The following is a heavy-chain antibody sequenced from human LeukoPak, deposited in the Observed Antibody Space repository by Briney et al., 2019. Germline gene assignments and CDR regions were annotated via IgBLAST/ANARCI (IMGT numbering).Heavy chain of an antibody. J-gene: IGHJ4*02. CDR3: VRDYGGSSPFDY. V-gene: IGHV3-48*03. CDR1: GFTFSSYA. CDR2: ISSSGSII. D-gene: IGHD2-15*01. Sequence: GGSLRLSCAASGFTFSSYAMSWVRQAPGKGLEWVSYISSSGSIIYYADSVKGRFTISRDNAKNSLYLQMNSLRAEDTAVYYCVRDYGGSSPFDYWGQGTLVTVSS.